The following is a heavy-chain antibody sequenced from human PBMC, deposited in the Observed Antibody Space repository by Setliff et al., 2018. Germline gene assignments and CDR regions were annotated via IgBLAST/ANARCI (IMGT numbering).Heavy chain of an antibody. D-gene: IGHD3-10*01. CDR1: GGSISSHY. V-gene: IGHV4-59*08. CDR3: ARGRTMVRGVDAFDI. CDR2: IYYSGST. J-gene: IGHJ3*02. Sequence: LSLTCTVSGGSISSHYWSWIRQPPGKGLEWIGSIYYSGSTNYNPSLKSRVTISVDTSKNQFSLKLSSVTAADTAVYYCARGRTMVRGVDAFDIWGQGTMVTVSS.